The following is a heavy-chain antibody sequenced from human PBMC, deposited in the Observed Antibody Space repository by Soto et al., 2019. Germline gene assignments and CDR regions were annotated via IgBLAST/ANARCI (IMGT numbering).Heavy chain of an antibody. CDR3: TTDPDGDLDFDY. V-gene: IGHV3-48*02. CDR2: INSNGHNI. J-gene: IGHJ4*02. CDR1: GFSLSTYG. D-gene: IGHD4-17*01. Sequence: EVQLVESGGGLVQPGESLRLSCTVTGFSLSTYGMTWVRQAPGKGLEWVSHINSNGHNILYADSVKGRFTISRDNAKNSLYLQMNSLRDEDTAVYYCTTDPDGDLDFDYWGQGTLVTVSS.